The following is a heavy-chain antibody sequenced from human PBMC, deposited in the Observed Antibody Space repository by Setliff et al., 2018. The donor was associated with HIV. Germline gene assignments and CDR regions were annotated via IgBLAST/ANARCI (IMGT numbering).Heavy chain of an antibody. CDR3: ARLQGYSSSWYGYWFDP. J-gene: IGHJ5*02. Sequence: PSETLSLTCTVSGCSISSSSYYWGWIRQPPGKGLEWIGSIYYSGSTYYNPSLKSRVTISVDTSKNQFSLKLSSVTAADTAVYYCARLQGYSSSWYGYWFDPWGQGTLVTVSS. CDR2: IYYSGST. V-gene: IGHV4-39*07. D-gene: IGHD6-13*01. CDR1: GCSISSSSYY.